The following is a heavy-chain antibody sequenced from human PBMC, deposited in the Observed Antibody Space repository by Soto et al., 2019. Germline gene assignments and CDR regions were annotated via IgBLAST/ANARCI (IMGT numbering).Heavy chain of an antibody. CDR1: GFTFSSYG. D-gene: IGHD5-18*01. V-gene: IGHV3-30*18. Sequence: GGSLRLSCAASGFTFSSYGMHWVRQAPGKGLEWVAVISYDGSNKYYADSVKGRFTISRDNSKNTLYLQMNSLRAEDTAVYYCAKDHLGYSYGGVYYYYGMDVWGQGTTVTVSS. CDR3: AKDHLGYSYGGVYYYYGMDV. J-gene: IGHJ6*02. CDR2: ISYDGSNK.